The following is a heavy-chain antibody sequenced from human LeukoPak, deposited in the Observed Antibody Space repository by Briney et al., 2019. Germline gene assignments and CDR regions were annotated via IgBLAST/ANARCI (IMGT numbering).Heavy chain of an antibody. D-gene: IGHD6-19*01. J-gene: IGHJ4*02. Sequence: GGSLRLSCAASGFTFSSYWMSWVRQAPGKGLEWVANIKQDGSEKYYVDSVKGRFTISRDNAKNSLYLQMNSLRAEDTAVYYCARARAVAGVGVDYFDYWGQGTLVTVSS. CDR3: ARARAVAGVGVDYFDY. CDR1: GFTFSSYW. V-gene: IGHV3-7*01. CDR2: IKQDGSEK.